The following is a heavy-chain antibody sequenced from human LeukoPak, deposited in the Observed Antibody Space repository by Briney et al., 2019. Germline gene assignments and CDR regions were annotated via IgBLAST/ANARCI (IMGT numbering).Heavy chain of an antibody. J-gene: IGHJ4*02. CDR3: AKDLLVGNYYGSGSPQDY. Sequence: GGSLRLSCAASGFTFTSYAMNWVRQAPGKGLEWVSSISSSSRDINYADSVKGRFTISRDNAWNSLYLQMNSLRAEDTAVYYCAKDLLVGNYYGSGSPQDYWGQGTLVTVSS. CDR2: ISSSSRDI. D-gene: IGHD3-10*01. V-gene: IGHV3-21*01. CDR1: GFTFTSYA.